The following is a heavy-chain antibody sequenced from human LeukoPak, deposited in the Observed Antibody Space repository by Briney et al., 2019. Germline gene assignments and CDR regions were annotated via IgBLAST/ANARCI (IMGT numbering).Heavy chain of an antibody. Sequence: SETLSLTCTVSGYSIDNRYYWGWIRQPPGKGLEWIGSISHSGSTYYTPSLKSRVTISLDTSKNQFSPKLTSVTAPDTAVYYCARAAGRFDPWGQGTLVPVSS. J-gene: IGHJ5*02. V-gene: IGHV4-38-2*02. CDR2: ISHSGST. CDR1: GYSIDNRYY. CDR3: ARAAGRFDP.